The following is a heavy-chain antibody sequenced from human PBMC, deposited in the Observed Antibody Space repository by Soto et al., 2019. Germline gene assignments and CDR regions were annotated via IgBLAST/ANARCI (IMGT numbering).Heavy chain of an antibody. J-gene: IGHJ4*02. CDR3: ARVPTNNGFFDY. CDR2: IIPIFGTA. V-gene: IGHV1-69*13. CDR1: GGTFSSYA. D-gene: IGHD2-8*01. Sequence: SVKVSCKASGGTFSSYAISWVRQAPGQGLEWMGGIIPIFGTANYAQKFQGRVTITADESTSTAYMELSSLRSEDTAVYYCARVPTNNGFFDYWGQGTLVTVSS.